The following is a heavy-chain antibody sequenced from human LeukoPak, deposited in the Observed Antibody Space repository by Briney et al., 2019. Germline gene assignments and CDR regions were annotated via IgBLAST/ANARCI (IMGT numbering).Heavy chain of an antibody. CDR1: GYTFTSYD. Sequence: GASVKVSCKASGYTFTSYDINWVRQATGQGLEWMGWMNPNSGNTNYAQKFQGRVTMTRDTSISTAYMELSRLRSDDTAVYYCARGTSQLPNYYYYMDVWGKGTTVTVSS. V-gene: IGHV1-8*01. CDR2: MNPNSGNT. D-gene: IGHD6-6*01. J-gene: IGHJ6*03. CDR3: ARGTSQLPNYYYYMDV.